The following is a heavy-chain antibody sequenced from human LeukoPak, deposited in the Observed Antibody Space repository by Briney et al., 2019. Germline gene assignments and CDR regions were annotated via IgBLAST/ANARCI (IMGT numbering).Heavy chain of an antibody. J-gene: IGHJ6*02. D-gene: IGHD2-8*01. V-gene: IGHV3-7*03. CDR1: GFTFSNYW. Sequence: GGSLRLSCAASGFTFSNYWMSWVRQAPGKGLEWVANIKHDGSEKYYVDSVKGRLTISRDNAKNSLYLQMNSLRAEDTAVYYCVGDSTKKEVYGMDIWGQGTTVTVSS. CDR3: VGDSTKKEVYGMDI. CDR2: IKHDGSEK.